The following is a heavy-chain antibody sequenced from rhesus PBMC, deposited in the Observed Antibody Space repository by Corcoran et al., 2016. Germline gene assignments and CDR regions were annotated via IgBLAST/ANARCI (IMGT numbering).Heavy chain of an antibody. CDR1: GSTFSSSW. CDR2: INYGGDIT. J-gene: IGHJ4*01. V-gene: IGHV3S42*01. Sequence: EVQLVDSGGGLAKPGGSLRLSCAASGSTFSSSWMNWVRQTPGKGPEWISAINYGGDITYYADSVKGRFTISRDNSKNTLSLQMNSLRGEDTAVYYCAKDGFDYWGQGVLVTVSS. CDR3: AKDGFDY.